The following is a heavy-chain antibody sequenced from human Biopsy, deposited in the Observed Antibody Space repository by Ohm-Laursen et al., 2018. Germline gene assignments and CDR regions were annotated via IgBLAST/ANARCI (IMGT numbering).Heavy chain of an antibody. CDR2: INPQSGGE. J-gene: IGHJ4*02. CDR1: GYTFTTYY. D-gene: IGHD3-22*01. CDR3: ASKLDYSSGYPY. V-gene: IGHV1-2*02. Sequence: SVKVSCNASGYTFTTYYMHWVRQAPGQGLEWMGWINPQSGGEHYAQKFKDRVTMTRDTSISTAYMELSSLRSDDTAVYYCASKLDYSSGYPYWGQGTRVTVSS.